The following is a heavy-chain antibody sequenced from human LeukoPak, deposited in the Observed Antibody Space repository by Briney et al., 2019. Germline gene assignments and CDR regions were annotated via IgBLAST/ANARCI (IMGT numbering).Heavy chain of an antibody. Sequence: GASVKVSCKASGGTFSSYAISWVRQAPGQGLEWMGGIIPIFGTANYAQKFQGRVTITTDESTSTAYMELSSLRSEDTAVYYCARVGLGTAMVTGYYYYYMDVWGKGTTVTVSS. J-gene: IGHJ6*03. CDR3: ARVGLGTAMVTGYYYYYMDV. CDR1: GGTFSSYA. V-gene: IGHV1-69*05. D-gene: IGHD5-18*01. CDR2: IIPIFGTA.